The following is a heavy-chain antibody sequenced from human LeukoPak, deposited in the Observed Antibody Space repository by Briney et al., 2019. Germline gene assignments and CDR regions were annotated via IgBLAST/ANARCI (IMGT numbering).Heavy chain of an antibody. CDR3: ARPRSTSRGAFDI. Sequence: GGSLRLSCAASGFTFSSYSMNWVRQAPGKGLEWVSAISGSGGSTYYADSVKGRFTISRDNSKNTLYLQMNSLRAEDTAVYYCARPRSTSRGAFDIWGQGTMVTVSS. D-gene: IGHD2-2*01. CDR2: ISGSGGST. CDR1: GFTFSSYS. V-gene: IGHV3-23*01. J-gene: IGHJ3*02.